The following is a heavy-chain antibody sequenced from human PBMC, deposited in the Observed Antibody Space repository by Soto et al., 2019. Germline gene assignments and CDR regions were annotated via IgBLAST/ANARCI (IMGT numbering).Heavy chain of an antibody. J-gene: IGHJ4*02. CDR3: AGQSYYDSNPFYPFDN. D-gene: IGHD3-22*01. Sequence: SETLSLTCTVFGGSINNYYWSWIRQPPGKGLEWVGYIYYSGNTNFNPSLKRRVTMSVDTSKNQFSLRLTSVTAADTAVYYCAGQSYYDSNPFYPFDNWGQGTLVTVSS. CDR1: GGSINNYY. CDR2: IYYSGNT. V-gene: IGHV4-59*01.